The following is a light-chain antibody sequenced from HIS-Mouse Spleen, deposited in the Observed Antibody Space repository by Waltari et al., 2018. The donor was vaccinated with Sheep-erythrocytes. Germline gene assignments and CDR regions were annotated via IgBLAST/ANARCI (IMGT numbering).Light chain of an antibody. CDR3: SSYAGSNNWV. Sequence: SYELTQPPSVSVSLGQMARITCSGEALPKKYACWYQQKPGQSPGLVIYQDSKRPSGGPDRFSGSQSGNTASLTVSGLQAEDEADYYCSSYAGSNNWVFGGGTKLTVL. J-gene: IGLJ3*02. CDR2: QDS. V-gene: IGLV3-1*01. CDR1: ALPKKY.